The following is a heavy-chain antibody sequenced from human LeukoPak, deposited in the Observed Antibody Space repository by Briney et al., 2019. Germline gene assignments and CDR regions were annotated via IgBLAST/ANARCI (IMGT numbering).Heavy chain of an antibody. J-gene: IGHJ4*02. CDR2: FDHEDGEK. V-gene: IGHV1-24*01. D-gene: IGHD3-10*01. Sequence: ASVKVSCEVSGYTLTELPMHWVRQAPGKGLEWMGGFDHEDGEKIYAQKFQGRVTITEDTSTNTAYMELSSLRSEDTAVYYCSTDHYGSGSYYNSPLFDYWGQGTLVTVSS. CDR1: GYTLTELP. CDR3: STDHYGSGSYYNSPLFDY.